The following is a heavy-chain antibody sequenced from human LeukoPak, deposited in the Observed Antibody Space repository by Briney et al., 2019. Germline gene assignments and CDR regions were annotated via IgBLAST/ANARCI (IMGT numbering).Heavy chain of an antibody. D-gene: IGHD1-26*01. V-gene: IGHV3-23*01. CDR3: ARDRSGSYLVDY. CDR1: GFTFSTYS. Sequence: PGGSLRLSCAASGFTFSTYSMSWIRQAPGKGLEWVSTLNGGSSLIYYADSVEGRFTISRDNSKNTVYLQMNSLRAEDTAVYYCARDRSGSYLVDYWGQGTLVTVSS. J-gene: IGHJ4*02. CDR2: LNGGSSLI.